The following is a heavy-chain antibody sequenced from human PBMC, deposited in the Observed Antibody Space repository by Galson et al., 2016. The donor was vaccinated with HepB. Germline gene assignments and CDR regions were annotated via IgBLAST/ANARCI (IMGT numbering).Heavy chain of an antibody. CDR3: AREADIVVVIAAPPDY. CDR2: IWNDGSSK. D-gene: IGHD2-15*01. CDR1: GFTFSSYG. J-gene: IGHJ4*02. V-gene: IGHV3-33*01. Sequence: SLRLSCATSGFTFSSYGMHWVRQAPGKGLEWVAVIWNDGSSKYYADSVKGRFTISRDNSKNTLYLQMNSLRAEDTAVYYCAREADIVVVIAAPPDYWGQGTLVTVSS.